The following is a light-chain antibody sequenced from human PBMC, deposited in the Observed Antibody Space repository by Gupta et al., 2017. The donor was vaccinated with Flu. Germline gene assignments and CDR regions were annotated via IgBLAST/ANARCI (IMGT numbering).Light chain of an antibody. CDR2: YSS. J-gene: IGKJ4*01. CDR1: QNIDDK. V-gene: IGKV6-21*01. Sequence: VLTQSHDFQSVTPKETVTLTCRARQNIDDKLHWYQQIGDQSPRLVIKYSSQAFSGVPSRFSGSGFGTLFTLTIDSLEAEDAATYYCHQTKRVPFTFGGGTKVEI. CDR3: HQTKRVPFT.